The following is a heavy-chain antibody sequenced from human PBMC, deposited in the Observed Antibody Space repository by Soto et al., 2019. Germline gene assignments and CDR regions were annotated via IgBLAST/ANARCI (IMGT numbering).Heavy chain of an antibody. J-gene: IGHJ6*02. CDR3: SSTSCYWCMDV. V-gene: IGHV3-30-3*01. CDR1: GFTFSSYA. CDR2: ISYDGSNK. D-gene: IGHD2-2*01. Sequence: GGSLRLSCAASGFTFSSYAMHWVRQAPGKGLEWVAVISYDGSNKYYADSVKGRFTISRDNSKNTLYLQMNSLRAEDTAVYYGSSTSCYWCMDVWGQGTTVTVSS.